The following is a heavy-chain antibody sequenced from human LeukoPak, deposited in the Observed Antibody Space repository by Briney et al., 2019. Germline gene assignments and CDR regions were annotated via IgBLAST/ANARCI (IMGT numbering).Heavy chain of an antibody. Sequence: GASVKVSCRASGYTFTNFGVSWVRQAPGQGLEWMGWTTGDNGDTKYAQKVQGRVTMTTDTSTSTAFLELRSLTSDDTAVYYCVRDRKSYDYGGSGFYMPYYYDFWGQGTLVMVSS. CDR2: TTGDNGDT. V-gene: IGHV1-18*01. CDR3: VRDRKSYDYGGSGFYMPYYYDF. D-gene: IGHD4/OR15-4a*01. J-gene: IGHJ4*02. CDR1: GYTFTNFG.